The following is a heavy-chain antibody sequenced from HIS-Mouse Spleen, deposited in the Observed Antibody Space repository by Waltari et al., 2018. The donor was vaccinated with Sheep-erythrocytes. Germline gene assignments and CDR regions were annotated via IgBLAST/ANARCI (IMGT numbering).Heavy chain of an antibody. CDR2: IYYSGST. CDR3: ARDPAPHYFDY. Sequence: QVQLQESGPGLVKPSETLSLTCTVSGGSISSYYWSWIRQPPGKGLEWIGYIYYSGSTNYNPSLKSRVTISVDTSKNQFSLKLSSVTAAYTAVYYCARDPAPHYFDYWGQGTLVTVSS. V-gene: IGHV4-59*01. CDR1: GGSISSYY. J-gene: IGHJ4*02.